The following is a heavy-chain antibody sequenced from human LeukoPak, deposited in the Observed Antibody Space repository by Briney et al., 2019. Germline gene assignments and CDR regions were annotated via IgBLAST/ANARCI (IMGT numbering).Heavy chain of an antibody. CDR3: ARAHRDGDAFDI. J-gene: IGHJ3*02. V-gene: IGHV4-4*02. D-gene: IGHD3-10*01. CDR2: IYHSGST. Sequence: KPSETLSHTCAVSGGSISSSNWWSWVRQPPGKGLEWIGEIYHSGSTNYNPSLKSRVTISVDKSKNQFSLKLSSVTAADTAVYYCARAHRDGDAFDIWGQGTMVTVSS. CDR1: GGSISSSNW.